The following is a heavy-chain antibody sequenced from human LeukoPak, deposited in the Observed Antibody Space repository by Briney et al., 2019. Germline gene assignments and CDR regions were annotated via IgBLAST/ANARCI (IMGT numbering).Heavy chain of an antibody. D-gene: IGHD4-17*01. Sequence: GGSLRLSCAASGFTVSSNYMNWVRQAPGQGLEWVSVIYSGGSTYYADSVKGRFTISRDNSKNTLYLQMNSLRAEDTAVYYCASTPYGDYYFDYWGQGTLVTVSS. CDR2: IYSGGST. CDR1: GFTVSSNY. J-gene: IGHJ4*02. CDR3: ASTPYGDYYFDY. V-gene: IGHV3-66*02.